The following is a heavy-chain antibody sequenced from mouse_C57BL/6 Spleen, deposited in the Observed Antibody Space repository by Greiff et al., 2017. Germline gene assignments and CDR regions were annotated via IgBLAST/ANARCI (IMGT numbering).Heavy chain of an antibody. Sequence: DVQLQESGTVLARPGASVKMSCKTSGYTFNSYWMHWVKQRPGQGLEWIGAIYPGNSDTSYNQKFKGKAKLTAVTSDSTAYMELSSLTNEDSAVYYCTQDISGSLAMDYWGQGTSVTVSS. D-gene: IGHD3-2*02. J-gene: IGHJ4*01. V-gene: IGHV1-5*01. CDR3: TQDISGSLAMDY. CDR2: IYPGNSDT. CDR1: GYTFNSYW.